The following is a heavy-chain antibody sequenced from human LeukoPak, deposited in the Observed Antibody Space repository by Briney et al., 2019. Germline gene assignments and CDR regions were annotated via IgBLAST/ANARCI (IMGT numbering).Heavy chain of an antibody. J-gene: IGHJ3*02. CDR3: ARGVGGDDAFEI. CDR1: GGSISNYY. D-gene: IGHD3-16*01. Sequence: SETLPLTCTVSGGSISNYYWSWIRQPPGKGLEWIGYIYFSGNTNYNHSLKSRVTISVDTSKNQFSLKLSSVTAADTAVFYCARGVGGDDAFEIWGQGTMVTVSS. V-gene: IGHV4-59*01. CDR2: IYFSGNT.